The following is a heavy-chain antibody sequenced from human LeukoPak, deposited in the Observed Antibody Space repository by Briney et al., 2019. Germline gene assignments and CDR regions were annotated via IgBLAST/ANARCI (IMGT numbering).Heavy chain of an antibody. D-gene: IGHD6-6*01. CDR1: GGSISSGDYY. CDR2: IFTGGST. CDR3: PRRAPGQLVDYFDY. V-gene: IGHV4-61*02. Sequence: SQTLSLTCTVSGGSISSGDYYWSWIRQPPGKGLEWIGCIFTGGSTTYTPSLKSRVTTSVDTSKNQFSLKLTSVTAADTAVYYCPRRAPGQLVDYFDYWGQGTLVTVSS. J-gene: IGHJ4*02.